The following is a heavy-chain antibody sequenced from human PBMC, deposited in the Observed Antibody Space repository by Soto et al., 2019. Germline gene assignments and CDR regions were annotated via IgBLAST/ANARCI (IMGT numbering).Heavy chain of an antibody. CDR3: AREFSNSPEAFDS. J-gene: IGHJ4*02. D-gene: IGHD6-6*01. CDR2: IYYTGST. CDR1: GGSINSDTFY. Sequence: PSETLSLTCTVSGGSINSDTFYWSWIRQPPGRGLEWIGYIYYTGSTNYNPSLKSRITISIDTSRNQFSLKLTSMTAADTVVYYCAREFSNSPEAFDSWGQGSLVTVSS. V-gene: IGHV4-61*01.